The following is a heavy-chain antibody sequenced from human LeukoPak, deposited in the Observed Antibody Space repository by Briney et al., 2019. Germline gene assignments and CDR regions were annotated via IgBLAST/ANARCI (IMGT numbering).Heavy chain of an antibody. CDR1: GYTFTGYY. J-gene: IGHJ4*02. Sequence: ASVKVSRKASGYTFTGYYMHWVRQAPGQGLEWMGWINPNSGGTNYAQKFQGRVTMTRDTSISTAYMELSRLRSDDTAVYYCARQDPAGGYSYGYRSPFDYWGQGTLVTVSS. CDR2: INPNSGGT. D-gene: IGHD5-18*01. V-gene: IGHV1-2*02. CDR3: ARQDPAGGYSYGYRSPFDY.